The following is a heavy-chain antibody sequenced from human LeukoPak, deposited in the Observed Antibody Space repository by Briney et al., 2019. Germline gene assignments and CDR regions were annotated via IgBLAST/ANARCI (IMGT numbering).Heavy chain of an antibody. V-gene: IGHV4-34*01. CDR1: GGSFSDYH. D-gene: IGHD3-10*01. Sequence: SETLSLTCAVYGGSFSDYHWSWIRQSPTKGLEWIGEINHSGSTNYNPSLKSRVTISVDTSKNQFSLKLSSVTAADTAVYYCARDTWDGLWFGELGVRYFDYWGQGTLVTVSS. J-gene: IGHJ4*02. CDR3: ARDTWDGLWFGELGVRYFDY. CDR2: INHSGST.